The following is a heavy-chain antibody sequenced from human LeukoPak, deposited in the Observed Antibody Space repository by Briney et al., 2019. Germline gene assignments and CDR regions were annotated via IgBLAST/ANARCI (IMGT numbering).Heavy chain of an antibody. V-gene: IGHV1-18*01. Sequence: GASVKVSCKASGYTFTNYGISWVRQAPGQGLEWMGWISGYNGNTNYAQKFQGRITMATDTSTSTGYMELRSLRSDDTAVYYCARDGGGVAAAGRTYYYYYMDVWGKGTTATVSS. CDR1: GYTFTNYG. CDR3: ARDGGGVAAAGRTYYYYYMDV. D-gene: IGHD6-13*01. CDR2: ISGYNGNT. J-gene: IGHJ6*03.